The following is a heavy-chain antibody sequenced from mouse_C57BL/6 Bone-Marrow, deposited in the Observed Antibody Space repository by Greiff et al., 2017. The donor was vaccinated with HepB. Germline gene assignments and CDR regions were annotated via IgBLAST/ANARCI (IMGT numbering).Heavy chain of an antibody. CDR1: GYTFTGYW. CDR3: AVITSLVATRYFDV. V-gene: IGHV1-9*01. J-gene: IGHJ1*03. Sequence: QVQLQQSGAELMKPGASVKLSCKATGYTFTGYWIEWVKQRPGNGLEWIGEILPGSGSTNYNEKFKGKATFTADTSSNTAYMQLSSLTTADSAIYYCAVITSLVATRYFDVWGTGTTVTVSS. CDR2: ILPGSGST. D-gene: IGHD1-1*01.